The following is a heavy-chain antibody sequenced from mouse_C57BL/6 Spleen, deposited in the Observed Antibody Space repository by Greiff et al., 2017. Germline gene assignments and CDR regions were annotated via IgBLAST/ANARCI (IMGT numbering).Heavy chain of an antibody. Sequence: QVQLQQSGAELMKPGASVKLSCKATGYTFTGYWIEWVKQRPGHGLEWIGEILPGSGSTNYNDKFKGKAKFTADTSSNTVYMQLSSLTTEDSATYYCARKGGLRRPYYFDYWGQGTTRTVSS. V-gene: IGHV1-9*01. CDR3: ARKGGLRRPYYFDY. CDR1: GYTFTGYW. D-gene: IGHD2-4*01. CDR2: ILPGSGST. J-gene: IGHJ2*01.